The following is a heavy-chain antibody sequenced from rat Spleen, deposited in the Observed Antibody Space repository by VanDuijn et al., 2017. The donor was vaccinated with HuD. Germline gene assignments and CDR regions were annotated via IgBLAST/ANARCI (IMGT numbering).Heavy chain of an antibody. J-gene: IGHJ2*01. Sequence: EVQLQESGPGLVKPSQSLSLTCSVTGYSITSNYWGWIRKFPGNKLEWMGYINNAGSTTYNPSLKSRISITRDTSKNQFFLQVNSVTSEDTATYYCARFPIYYYSALFDYWGQGVTVTVSS. CDR1: GYSITSNY. D-gene: IGHD1-1*01. V-gene: IGHV3-3*01. CDR3: ARFPIYYYSALFDY. CDR2: INNAGST.